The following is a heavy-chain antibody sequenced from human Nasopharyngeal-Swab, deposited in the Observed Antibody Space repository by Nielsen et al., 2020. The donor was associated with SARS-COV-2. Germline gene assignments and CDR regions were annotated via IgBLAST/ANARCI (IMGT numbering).Heavy chain of an antibody. J-gene: IGHJ4*02. V-gene: IGHV3-7*03. CDR3: AHYASAAY. CDR1: GFNFNTSW. CDR2: INPDGSEM. D-gene: IGHD2-2*01. Sequence: GESLKISCADSGFNFNTSWMTWVRQAPGKGLEWVANINPDGSEMQYVDSVEGRFTISRDNAENSLYLHMNSLRGDDTAVYYCAHYASAAYWGQGTLVTVSS.